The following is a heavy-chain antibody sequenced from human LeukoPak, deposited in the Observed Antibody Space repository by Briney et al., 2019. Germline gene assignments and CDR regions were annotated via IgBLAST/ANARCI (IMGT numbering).Heavy chain of an antibody. CDR2: ISHIGST. CDR3: ARDRISINALDM. V-gene: IGHV4-59*11. J-gene: IGHJ3*02. CDR1: GASISGHY. D-gene: IGHD1-14*01. Sequence: SETLSLTCTVSGASISGHYLPWLRQPPGKGLEWIGYISHIGSTNYNPSLKSRVTISVDTSKNQFSLKFTSVTAADTAVYYCARDRISINALDMWGQGTMVTVSS.